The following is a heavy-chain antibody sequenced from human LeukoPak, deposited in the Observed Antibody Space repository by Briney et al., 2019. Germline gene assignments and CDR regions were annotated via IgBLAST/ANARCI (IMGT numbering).Heavy chain of an antibody. CDR3: ARRRYYDYVWGSFDY. CDR1: GGTFSSYA. CDR2: IIPIFGTA. D-gene: IGHD3-16*01. V-gene: IGHV1-69*13. Sequence: SVKVSCKASGGTFSSYAISWVRQAPGQGLEWMGGIIPIFGTANYAQKFQGRVTITADESTSPAYMELSSLRSEDTAVYYCARRRYYDYVWGSFDYWGQGTLVTVSS. J-gene: IGHJ4*02.